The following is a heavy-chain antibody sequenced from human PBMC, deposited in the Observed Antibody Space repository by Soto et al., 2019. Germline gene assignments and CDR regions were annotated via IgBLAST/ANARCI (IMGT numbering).Heavy chain of an antibody. CDR3: SSWYATYDAFDI. Sequence: QVQLVESGGGVVQPGRSLRLSCAASGFTFSSYGMHWVRQAPGKGLEWVAVISYDGSNKYYADSVKGRFTISRDNSKNTLYLQMNSLRADAKDLWAGSSWYATYDAFDIWGQGTMVTVSS. J-gene: IGHJ3*02. CDR1: GFTFSSYG. D-gene: IGHD6-13*01. CDR2: ISYDGSNK. V-gene: IGHV3-30*03.